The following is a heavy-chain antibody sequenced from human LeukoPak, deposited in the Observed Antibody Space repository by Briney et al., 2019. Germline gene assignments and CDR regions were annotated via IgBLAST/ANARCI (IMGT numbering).Heavy chain of an antibody. V-gene: IGHV4-34*01. CDR1: GGSFSGYY. J-gene: IGHJ6*02. CDR3: ARVGGYCSSTSCYMKGMDV. Sequence: PSETLSLTGAVYGGSFSGYYWSWIRQPPGKGLEWIGEINHSGSTNYNPSLKSRVTISVDTSKNQFSLKLSSVTAADTAVYYCARVGGYCSSTSCYMKGMDVWGQGTTVTVSS. CDR2: INHSGST. D-gene: IGHD2-2*02.